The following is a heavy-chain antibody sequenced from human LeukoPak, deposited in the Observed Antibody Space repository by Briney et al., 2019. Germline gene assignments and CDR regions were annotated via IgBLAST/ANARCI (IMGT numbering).Heavy chain of an antibody. J-gene: IGHJ4*02. CDR2: IGGSGTKT. Sequence: GGSLRLSCAASGFTFTKYAMSWVRQAAGKGLEWVSAIGGSGTKTFYAESVKGRFTISRDNSNNILFLQMDSLRAEDTAVYYCASEYSSSSGLDYWGQGTLVTVSS. D-gene: IGHD6-6*01. CDR3: ASEYSSSSGLDY. V-gene: IGHV3-23*01. CDR1: GFTFTKYA.